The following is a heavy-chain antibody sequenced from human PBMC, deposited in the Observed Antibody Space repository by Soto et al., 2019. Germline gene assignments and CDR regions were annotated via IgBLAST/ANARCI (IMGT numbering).Heavy chain of an antibody. CDR1: LYTFHSYY. Sequence: ASLQVSRRASLYTFHSYYMHCVRQAPGQGLEWMGIINPSGGSTSYAQKFQGRVTMTRDTSTSTVYMELSSLRSEDTAVYYCARLARYCSGGSCYPLYGMDVWGQGTTVTVSS. J-gene: IGHJ6*02. V-gene: IGHV1-46*02. D-gene: IGHD2-15*01. CDR2: INPSGGST. CDR3: ARLARYCSGGSCYPLYGMDV.